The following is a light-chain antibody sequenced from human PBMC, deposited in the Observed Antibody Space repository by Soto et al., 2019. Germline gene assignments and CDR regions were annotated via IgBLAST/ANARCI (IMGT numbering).Light chain of an antibody. CDR2: EVR. CDR3: SSFTSKGTLI. Sequence: QSALAQPASVSGSPGQSITISCAGTMRDIGAYNLVSCYQQHPGKAPQLIIYEVRNRPSGISFRFSGAKSANTASLTISGLQAEDEADYYCSSFTSKGTLIFGGGTKVTVL. CDR1: MRDIGAYNL. V-gene: IGLV2-14*03. J-gene: IGLJ2*01.